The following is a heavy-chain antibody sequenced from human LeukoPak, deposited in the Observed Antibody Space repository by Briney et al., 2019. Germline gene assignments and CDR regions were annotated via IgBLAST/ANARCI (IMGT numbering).Heavy chain of an antibody. CDR3: ARHADSSSWYLGFDY. Sequence: PSETLSLTCTVSGGSISSYYWSWIRQPPGKGMEWIGYIYYSGSTNYSPSLKSRVTISVDTSKNQFSLKLSSVTAADTAVYYCARHADSSSWYLGFDYWGQGTLVTVSS. D-gene: IGHD6-13*01. CDR1: GGSISSYY. J-gene: IGHJ4*02. V-gene: IGHV4-59*08. CDR2: IYYSGST.